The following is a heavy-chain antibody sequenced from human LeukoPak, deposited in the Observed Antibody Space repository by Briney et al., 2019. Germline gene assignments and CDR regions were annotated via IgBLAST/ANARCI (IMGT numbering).Heavy chain of an antibody. J-gene: IGHJ4*02. CDR1: GGSVSSNSAA. Sequence: SQTLSLTCALSGGSVSSNSAAWNWIRQSPSRGLEWLGRTYYRSKWYNDYGLSVESRITINPDTSKNHFSLQLNSVTPEDTAVYYCATHHFHFWGQGTLVTVSS. CDR3: ATHHFHF. V-gene: IGHV6-1*01. CDR2: TYYRSKWYN.